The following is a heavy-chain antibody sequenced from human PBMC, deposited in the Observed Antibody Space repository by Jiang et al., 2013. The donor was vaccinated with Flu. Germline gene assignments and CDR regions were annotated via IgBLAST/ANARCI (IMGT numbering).Heavy chain of an antibody. CDR2: INPNSGGT. V-gene: IGHV1-2*02. J-gene: IGHJ4*02. CDR3: ARSEKQWLIPYFDY. Sequence: LEWMGWINPNSGGTNYAQKFQGRVTMTRDTSISTAYMELSRLRSDDTAVYYCARSEKQWLIPYFDYWGQGTLVTVSS. D-gene: IGHD6-19*01.